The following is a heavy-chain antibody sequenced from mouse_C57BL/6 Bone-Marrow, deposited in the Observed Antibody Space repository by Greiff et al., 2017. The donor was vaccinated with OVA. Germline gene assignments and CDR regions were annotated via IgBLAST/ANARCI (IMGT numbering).Heavy chain of an antibody. CDR2: IYPRSGNT. J-gene: IGHJ3*01. V-gene: IGHV1-81*01. Sequence: QVQLKESGAELARPGASVKLSCKASGYTFTSYGISWVKQRTGQGLEWIGEIYPRSGNTYYNEKFKGKATLTADKSSSTAYMELRSLTSEDSAVYFCARWRVTMFDYFAYWGQGTLVTVSA. D-gene: IGHD1-1*02. CDR3: ARWRVTMFDYFAY. CDR1: GYTFTSYG.